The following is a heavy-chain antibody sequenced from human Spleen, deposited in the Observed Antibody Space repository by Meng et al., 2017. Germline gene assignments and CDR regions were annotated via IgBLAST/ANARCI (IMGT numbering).Heavy chain of an antibody. CDR1: GGSFSDYY. Sequence: QVQLQQWGPGLLKPSETLSLPCVVSGGSFSDYYWSWTRQPPGKGLEWIGEINHRGNTNYNSFLESRVTISVDTSQNSLSLKLSSVTAADSAVYYCARGPTTVAHDFDYWGQGTLVTVSS. CDR3: ARGPTTVAHDFDY. CDR2: INHRGNT. D-gene: IGHD4-11*01. V-gene: IGHV4-34*01. J-gene: IGHJ4*02.